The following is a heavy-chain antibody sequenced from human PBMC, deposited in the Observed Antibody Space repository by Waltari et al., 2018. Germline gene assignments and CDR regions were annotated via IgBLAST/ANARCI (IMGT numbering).Heavy chain of an antibody. CDR2: INHSGST. CDR3: ARGFSKQLVRKPYDY. CDR1: GGSFSGYY. J-gene: IGHJ4*02. D-gene: IGHD6-13*01. Sequence: QVQLQQWGAGLLKPSETLSLTCAVYGGSFSGYYWSWIRQPPGKGLEWIGEINHSGSTNYNPSLKSRVTISVDTSKNQFSLKLSSVTAADTAVYYCARGFSKQLVRKPYDYWGQGTLVTVSS. V-gene: IGHV4-34*01.